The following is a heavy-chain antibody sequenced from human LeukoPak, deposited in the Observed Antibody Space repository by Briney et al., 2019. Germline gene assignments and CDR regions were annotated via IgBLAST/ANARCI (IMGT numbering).Heavy chain of an antibody. CDR2: ISGSGGST. J-gene: IGHJ4*02. CDR3: AKNPHDSSGPFDY. CDR1: GFTFSSYG. V-gene: IGHV3-23*01. Sequence: GGTLRLSCAASGFTFSSYGMSWVRQAPGKGLEWVSAISGSGGSTYYADSVKGRFTISRDNSKNTLYLQMNSLRAEDTAVYYCAKNPHDSSGPFDYWGQGTLVTVSS. D-gene: IGHD3-22*01.